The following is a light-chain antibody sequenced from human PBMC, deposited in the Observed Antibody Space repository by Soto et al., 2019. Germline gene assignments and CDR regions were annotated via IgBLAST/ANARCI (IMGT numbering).Light chain of an antibody. Sequence: EIVLTQSPGTLSLSPGERATLSCRASQSVSNNYLAWYQQKPGQAPRLLIYGASNRATGIPARFSGSGSETDFTLTISSLEPEDFAVYYCQQRTNWPRTFGQGTKVDIK. V-gene: IGKV3-11*01. CDR3: QQRTNWPRT. CDR2: GAS. CDR1: QSVSNNY. J-gene: IGKJ1*01.